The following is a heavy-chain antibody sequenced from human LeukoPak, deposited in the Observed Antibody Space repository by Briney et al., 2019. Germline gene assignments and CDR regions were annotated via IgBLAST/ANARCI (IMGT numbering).Heavy chain of an antibody. J-gene: IGHJ4*02. V-gene: IGHV3-23*01. Sequence: PGGSLRLSCAASGFTFSSYSMNWVRPAPGKGLEWVSAISGSGGSTYYADSVKGRFTISRGNSKNTLYLQMNSLRAEDTAVYYCAKERVEMATINMGFDYWGQGTLVTVSP. CDR1: GFTFSSYS. CDR2: ISGSGGST. D-gene: IGHD5-24*01. CDR3: AKERVEMATINMGFDY.